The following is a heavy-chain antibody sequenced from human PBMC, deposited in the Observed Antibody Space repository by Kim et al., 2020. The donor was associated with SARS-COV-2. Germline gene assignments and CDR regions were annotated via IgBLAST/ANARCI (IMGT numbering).Heavy chain of an antibody. CDR1: GFTFSSYA. V-gene: IGHV3-64D*06. CDR3: VKERTSGWYDFDY. Sequence: GGSLRLSCSASGFTFSSYAMHWVRQAPWKGLEYVSGISTNGGSTYYADSVKDRFIISRDNSRNMLNLQMSSLRSEDTAVYYCVKERTSGWYDFDYWGQGTLVTVSS. D-gene: IGHD6-19*01. J-gene: IGHJ4*02. CDR2: ISTNGGST.